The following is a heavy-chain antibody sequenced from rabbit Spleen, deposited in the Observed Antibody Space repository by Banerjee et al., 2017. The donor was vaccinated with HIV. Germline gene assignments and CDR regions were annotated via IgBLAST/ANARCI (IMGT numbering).Heavy chain of an antibody. D-gene: IGHD2-1*01. V-gene: IGHV1S45*01. J-gene: IGHJ4*01. Sequence: EQLEESGGGLVKPEGSLTLTCKASGFSFSDRDVMCWVRQAPGKGLEWIACINAATGKPVYATWAKGRFTISRTSSTTVTLRMTSLTAADTATYFCVRDRANIGGDYGPYYFDLWGQGTLVTVS. CDR1: GFSFSDRDV. CDR2: INAATGKP. CDR3: VRDRANIGGDYGPYYFDL.